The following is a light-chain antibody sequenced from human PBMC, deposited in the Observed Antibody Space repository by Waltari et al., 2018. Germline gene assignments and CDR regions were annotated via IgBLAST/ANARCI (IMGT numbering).Light chain of an antibody. V-gene: IGKV1-12*01. CDR3: QQFDTFPLT. J-gene: IGKJ5*01. Sequence: DIQMTQSPSSVSASVGDRVTITCRASQAISSWLAWYQQKPGKAPKILIYAASRLQSGVPSRFSGSGFGTDFTLTISSLQPEDFATYFCQQFDTFPLTFGQGTRLEIK. CDR1: QAISSW. CDR2: AAS.